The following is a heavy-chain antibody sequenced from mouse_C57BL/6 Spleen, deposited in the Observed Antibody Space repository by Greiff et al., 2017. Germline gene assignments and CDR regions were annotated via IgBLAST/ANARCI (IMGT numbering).Heavy chain of an antibody. CDR2: IHPSDSDT. D-gene: IGHD1-1*01. Sequence: QVQLKQPGAELVKPGASVKVSCKASGYTFTSYWMHWVKQRPGQGLEWIGRIHPSDSDTNYNQKFKGKATLTVDKSSSTAYMQLSSLTSEDSAVYYCAIHYGSSSYARDYWGPGTSVTVSS. CDR1: GYTFTSYW. J-gene: IGHJ4*01. V-gene: IGHV1-74*01. CDR3: AIHYGSSSYARDY.